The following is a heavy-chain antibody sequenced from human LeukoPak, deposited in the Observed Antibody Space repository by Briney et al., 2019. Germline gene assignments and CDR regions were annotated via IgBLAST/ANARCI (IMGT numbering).Heavy chain of an antibody. CDR3: ARFGIEDYGDYVGWFDP. J-gene: IGHJ5*02. D-gene: IGHD4-17*01. V-gene: IGHV1-69*13. CDR1: GGTFSSYA. Sequence: ASVKVSCKASGGTFSSYAISWVRQAPGQGLEWMGGIIPIFGTANYAQKFQGRVTITADESTSTAYMELSSLRSEDTAVYYCARFGIEDYGDYVGWFDPWGQGTLVTVSS. CDR2: IIPIFGTA.